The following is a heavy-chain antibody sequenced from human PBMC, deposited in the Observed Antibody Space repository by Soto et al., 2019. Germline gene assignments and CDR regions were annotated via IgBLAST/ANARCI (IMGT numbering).Heavy chain of an antibody. V-gene: IGHV1-69*08. CDR1: GGTFSPYT. Sequence: QGQLVQSGAEVTKPGPSVNVSCKASGGTFSPYTINWVRQAPGQGLEWMGRIIPFHGVTNYAQKFQARVTITADKSTSTAYMELSGLRFEDTAMYYCTRDWEITVSTWSFGGFWGRGTLVTVSS. CDR2: IIPFHGVT. CDR3: TRDWEITVSTWSFGGF. D-gene: IGHD3-10*01. J-gene: IGHJ4*02.